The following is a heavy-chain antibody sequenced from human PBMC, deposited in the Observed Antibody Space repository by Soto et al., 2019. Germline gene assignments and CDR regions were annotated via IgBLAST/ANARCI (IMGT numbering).Heavy chain of an antibody. J-gene: IGHJ1*01. CDR2: IYFNDDE. CDR3: AHSRYYSKYFYP. D-gene: IGHD2-21*01. V-gene: IGHV2-5*01. CDR1: GFSLSTSGVG. Sequence: SVPTLLNPPQTLTLTCTFSGFSLSTSGVGVGWIRQPPEKALEWLSLIYFNDDERYSPSLEGRLSIMKDTSKNQVVLTVIDVDPIDTGTYLCAHSRYYSKYFYPWGQGTQVTVS.